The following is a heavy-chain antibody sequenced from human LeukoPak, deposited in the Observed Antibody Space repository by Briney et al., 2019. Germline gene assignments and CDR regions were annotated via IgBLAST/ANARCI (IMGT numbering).Heavy chain of an antibody. V-gene: IGHV1-69*13. CDR2: IIPIFGTA. CDR1: GGTFSSYA. D-gene: IGHD6-19*01. Sequence: SVKVSCKASGGTFSSYAISWVRQAPGQGLEWMGGIIPIFGTANYAQKFQGRVTITADESTSTAYMELSSLRSEDTAVHYCARLFSSGDAFDIWGQGTMVTVSS. J-gene: IGHJ3*02. CDR3: ARLFSSGDAFDI.